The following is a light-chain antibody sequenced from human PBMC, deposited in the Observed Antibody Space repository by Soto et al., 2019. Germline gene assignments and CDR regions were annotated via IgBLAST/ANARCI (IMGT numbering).Light chain of an antibody. CDR2: DVS. Sequence: QSVLTQPASVSGSPGQSITISCTGTSSDVGGYNYVSWYQQHPGKAPKLMIYDVSNRPSGVSNRFSGSKSGNTASLTISGLQAEDVADYYCSSYTSSSTPYVFGTVTKVT. CDR1: SSDVGGYNY. J-gene: IGLJ1*01. CDR3: SSYTSSSTPYV. V-gene: IGLV2-14*01.